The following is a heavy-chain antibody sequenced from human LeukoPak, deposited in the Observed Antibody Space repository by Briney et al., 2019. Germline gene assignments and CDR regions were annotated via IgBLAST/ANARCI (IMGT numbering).Heavy chain of an antibody. V-gene: IGHV1-2*02. J-gene: IGHJ4*02. CDR3: TRRLGGSSEGYDY. Sequence: ASVKVFCKASGHTFTGYYIHWVRQAPGQGLEWMGWINPNNGGTKYTQKFLGRVTMTGDTSINTAYMEVTSLRSDDTAVYYCTRRLGGSSEGYDYWGQGTLVTVSS. D-gene: IGHD1-26*01. CDR1: GHTFTGYY. CDR2: INPNNGGT.